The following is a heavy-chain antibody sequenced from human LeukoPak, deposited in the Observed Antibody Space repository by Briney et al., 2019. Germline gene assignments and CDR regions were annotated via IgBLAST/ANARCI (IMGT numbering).Heavy chain of an antibody. CDR1: GFTFSSYS. CDR2: ISSSSYI. D-gene: IGHD2-15*01. CDR3: ARAPSRYCSGGSCYGNA. V-gene: IGHV3-21*01. Sequence: PGGSLRLSCAASGFTFSSYSMNWVRQAPGKGLEWVSSISSSSYIYYADSVKGRFTISRDNAKNSLYLQMNSLRAEDTAVYYCARAPSRYCSGGSCYGNAWGQGTLVTVSS. J-gene: IGHJ4*02.